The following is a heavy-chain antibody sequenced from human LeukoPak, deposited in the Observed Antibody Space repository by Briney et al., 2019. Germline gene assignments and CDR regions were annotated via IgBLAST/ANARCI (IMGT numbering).Heavy chain of an antibody. Sequence: GGSLRLSCAASGFTFSSYWMHWVRQAPGKGLVWVSRINSDGSSTSYADSVKGRFTISRDNAKNTLYLQMSSLRAEDTAVYYCARFSSGWYIFDYWGQGTLVTVSS. CDR2: INSDGSST. V-gene: IGHV3-74*01. J-gene: IGHJ4*02. D-gene: IGHD6-19*01. CDR1: GFTFSSYW. CDR3: ARFSSGWYIFDY.